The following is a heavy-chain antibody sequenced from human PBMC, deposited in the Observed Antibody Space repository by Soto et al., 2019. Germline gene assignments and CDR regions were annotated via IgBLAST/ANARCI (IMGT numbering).Heavy chain of an antibody. J-gene: IGHJ6*03. CDR1: GDTFSDYY. CDR2: INPNSSAT. CDR3: ARESGGATATLDYYYFYMDV. D-gene: IGHD5-12*01. Sequence: QVQLVQSGAEVRKPGASVTVSCRTCGDTFSDYYIHWVRQAPGQGLEWMGWINPNSSATNYAQKFRGWVTMTRDTSIRTVYMQLSRLRSDDTAVYYCARESGGATATLDYYYFYMDVWGTGTTVTVSS. V-gene: IGHV1-2*04.